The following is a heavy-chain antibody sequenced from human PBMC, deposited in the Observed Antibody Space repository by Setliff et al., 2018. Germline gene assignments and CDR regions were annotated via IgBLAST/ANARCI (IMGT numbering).Heavy chain of an antibody. V-gene: IGHV1-2*06. CDR2: INPNSGGT. CDR1: GYTFTSYY. D-gene: IGHD3-22*01. Sequence: ASVTVSYKASGYTFTSYYMHWVRQAPGQGREWMGRINPNSGGTNYAQNFQGRVTMTRDTSISTAYMDLSRLRSDDTSVYYCARDYYYYDSSGYYYANWYFDLWGRGTLVTVSS. J-gene: IGHJ2*01. CDR3: ARDYYYYDSSGYYYANWYFDL.